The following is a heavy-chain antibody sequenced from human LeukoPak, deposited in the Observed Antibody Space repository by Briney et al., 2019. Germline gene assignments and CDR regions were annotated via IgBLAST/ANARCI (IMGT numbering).Heavy chain of an antibody. CDR1: GFTFSSYA. D-gene: IGHD3-16*02. J-gene: IGHJ4*02. CDR2: ISGSGGST. V-gene: IGHV3-23*01. Sequence: PGGSLRLSCAASGFTFSSYAMSWVRQAPGKGLEWVSAISGSGGSTYYADSVKGRFTISRDNSKNTLYLQINSLRAEDTAVYYCAKDHHDYVWGSYRPDYWGQGTLVTVSS. CDR3: AKDHHDYVWGSYRPDY.